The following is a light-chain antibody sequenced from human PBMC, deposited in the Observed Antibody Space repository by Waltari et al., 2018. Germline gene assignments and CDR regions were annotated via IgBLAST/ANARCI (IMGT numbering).Light chain of an antibody. CDR1: QGISNY. Sequence: DIQMTQSPSSLSASVGDSVTITCRASQGISNYLAWYQQKPGKVPKRLIYAASTLQSGVPSRFSGSGSGTDFTLTISSLQPEDVATYYCQKYNSAPPWTFGQGTKVEIK. CDR3: QKYNSAPPWT. CDR2: AAS. V-gene: IGKV1-27*01. J-gene: IGKJ1*01.